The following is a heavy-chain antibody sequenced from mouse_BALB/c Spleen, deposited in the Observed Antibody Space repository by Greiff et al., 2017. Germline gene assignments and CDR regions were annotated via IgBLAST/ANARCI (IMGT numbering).Heavy chain of an antibody. CDR2: ISSGGGST. J-gene: IGHJ3*01. CDR3: ARAYDYDGGAFAY. CDR1: GFAFSSYD. Sequence: EVQLQQSGGGLVKPGGSLKLSCAASGFAFSSYDMSWVRQTPEKRLEWVAYISSGGGSTYYPDTVKGRFTISRDNAKNTLYLQMSSLKSEDTAMYYCARAYDYDGGAFAYWGQGTLVTVSA. D-gene: IGHD2-4*01. V-gene: IGHV5-12-1*01.